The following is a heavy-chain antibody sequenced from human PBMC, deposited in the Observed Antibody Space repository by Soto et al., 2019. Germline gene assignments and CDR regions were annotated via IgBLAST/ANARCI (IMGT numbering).Heavy chain of an antibody. CDR2: INHSGST. CDR3: ARGFRGYSGYDARSYYYYGMDG. J-gene: IGHJ6*02. Sequence: SETLSLTCAVYGGSFSGYYWSWIRQPPGKGLEWIGEINHSGSTNYNPSLKSRVTISVDTSKNQFSLKLSSVTAADTAVYYCARGFRGYSGYDARSYYYYGMDGWGQGTTVTVSS. D-gene: IGHD5-12*01. CDR1: GGSFSGYY. V-gene: IGHV4-34*01.